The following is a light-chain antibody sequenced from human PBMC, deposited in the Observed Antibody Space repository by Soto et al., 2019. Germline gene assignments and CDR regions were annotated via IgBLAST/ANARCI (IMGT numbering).Light chain of an antibody. CDR2: EVS. V-gene: IGLV2-14*01. CDR3: SSYTTTDPYV. J-gene: IGLJ1*01. Sequence: QSVLTQPASVSGSPGQSITISCTGTSSDVGAYGYVSWYQQHPGKAPKYLIYEVSNRPSGVSDRFSGSKSGTTASLTISGLQAEDEADYYCSSYTTTDPYVFGTGTKLTVL. CDR1: SSDVGAYGY.